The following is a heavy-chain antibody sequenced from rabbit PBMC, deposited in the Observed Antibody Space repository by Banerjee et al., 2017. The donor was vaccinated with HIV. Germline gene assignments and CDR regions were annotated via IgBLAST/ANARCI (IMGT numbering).Heavy chain of an antibody. D-gene: IGHD1-1*01. CDR2: IDAGSSGST. J-gene: IGHJ4*01. CDR3: ARDDASVGGYYFNL. CDR1: GFSFSSSYN. Sequence: QSLEESGGDLVKPGASLTLTCTASGFSFSSSYNMCWVRQAPGKGLEWIACIDAGSSGSTKYASWAKGRFTISKTSPTTVTLQMTSLTAADTATYFCARDDASVGGYYFNLWGPGTLVTVS. V-gene: IGHV1S40*01.